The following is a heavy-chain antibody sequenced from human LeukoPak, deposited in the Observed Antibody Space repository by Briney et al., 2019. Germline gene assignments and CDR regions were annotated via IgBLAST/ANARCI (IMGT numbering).Heavy chain of an antibody. D-gene: IGHD1-26*01. V-gene: IGHV1-46*01. J-gene: IGHJ5*02. CDR3: ARDNSVGDNAWWFDH. CDR1: GYTFTSYY. CDR2: INPTGGST. Sequence: ASVKVSCKASGYTFTSYYMHWVRQAPGQGLEWMGLINPTGGSTGYAQKFQGRVTMTRDTSTSTDYMELSSLRSEDTAIYYCARDNSVGDNAWWFDHWGQGTLVTVSS.